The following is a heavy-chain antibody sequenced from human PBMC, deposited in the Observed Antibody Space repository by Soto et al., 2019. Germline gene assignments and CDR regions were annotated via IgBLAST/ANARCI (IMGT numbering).Heavy chain of an antibody. CDR1: GFTFSSYA. V-gene: IGHV3-23*01. D-gene: IGHD5-18*01. CDR2: ISGSGGST. J-gene: IGHJ6*02. CDR3: AHPFGYSYGYFYYGMEV. Sequence: HPGGSLRLSCAASGFTFSSYAMSWVRQAPGKGLEWVSAISGSGGSTYYADSVKGRFTISRDNSKNTLYLQMNSLRAEDTAVYYCAHPFGYSYGYFYYGMEVWGQGTTVTVSS.